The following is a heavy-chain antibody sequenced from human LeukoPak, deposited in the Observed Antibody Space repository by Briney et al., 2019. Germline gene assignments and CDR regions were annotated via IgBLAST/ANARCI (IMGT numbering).Heavy chain of an antibody. CDR2: ITNSGNSK. J-gene: IGHJ4*02. V-gene: IGHV3-48*01. CDR3: ARDRRYYDFWSGYYLDY. D-gene: IGHD3-3*01. CDR1: EFTFSSYS. Sequence: GGSLRLSCAASEFTFSSYSMNWVRQAPGKGLEWVSYITNSGNSKSYADSVKGRFTISRDNTKNSLYLQMNGLRAEDTAVYYCARDRRYYDFWSGYYLDYWGQGTLVTVSS.